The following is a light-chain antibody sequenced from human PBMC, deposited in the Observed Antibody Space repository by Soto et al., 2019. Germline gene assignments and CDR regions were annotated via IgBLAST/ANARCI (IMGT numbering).Light chain of an antibody. Sequence: QSVLTQPASVSGSPGQSVTISCTGTSSDIGGYDYVSWYRQHPGTAPKLILYEVNNRPSGVSNRFSGSKSGNTASLIISGLQTEDEADYYCSAYTTTSTLIFGTGTRSPS. CDR3: SAYTTTSTLI. J-gene: IGLJ1*01. CDR2: EVN. CDR1: SSDIGGYDY. V-gene: IGLV2-14*01.